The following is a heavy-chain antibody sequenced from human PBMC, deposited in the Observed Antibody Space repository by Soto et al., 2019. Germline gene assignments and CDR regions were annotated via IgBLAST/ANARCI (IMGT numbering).Heavy chain of an antibody. J-gene: IGHJ5*02. V-gene: IGHV1-8*01. D-gene: IGHD4-17*01. CDR2: VNPNSGNT. CDR1: GYTFTSYD. Sequence: ASVKVSCKASGYTFTSYDINWVRQATGQGLEWMGWVNPNSGNTGYAQKFQGRVTMTRNTSISTAYMELSSLRSEDTAVYYCARAPIETTEISNWFDPWGQGTLVTVSS. CDR3: ARAPIETTEISNWFDP.